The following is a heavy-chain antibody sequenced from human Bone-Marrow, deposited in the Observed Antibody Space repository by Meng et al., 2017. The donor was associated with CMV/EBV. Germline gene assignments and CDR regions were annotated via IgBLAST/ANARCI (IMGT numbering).Heavy chain of an antibody. D-gene: IGHD3-3*01. J-gene: IGHJ6*02. V-gene: IGHV3-7*01. CDR1: GFTFSSYW. CDR3: ARKSLVVWSGCYYYYGIGV. Sequence: GGSLRLSCAASGFTFSSYWMSWVRQAPGKGLEWVANIKQDGSEKYYVDSVKGRFTISRDNAKNSLYLQMNSLRAEDTAVYYCARKSLVVWSGCYYYYGIGVWGQGTTVTVAS. CDR2: IKQDGSEK.